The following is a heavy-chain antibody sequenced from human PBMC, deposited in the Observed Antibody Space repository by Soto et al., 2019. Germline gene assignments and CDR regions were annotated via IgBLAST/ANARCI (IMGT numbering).Heavy chain of an antibody. Sequence: ASVKVSCKASGGTFSSYAISWLRQPPGQGLEWMGGIIPIFGTANYAQKFQGRVTITADKSTSTPYMELSSLRSEGTAVYYCARGVLDSSGWSYYHFGMDVWGQGTTVTVSS. CDR3: ARGVLDSSGWSYYHFGMDV. V-gene: IGHV1-69*06. D-gene: IGHD6-19*01. CDR2: IIPIFGTA. CDR1: GGTFSSYA. J-gene: IGHJ6*02.